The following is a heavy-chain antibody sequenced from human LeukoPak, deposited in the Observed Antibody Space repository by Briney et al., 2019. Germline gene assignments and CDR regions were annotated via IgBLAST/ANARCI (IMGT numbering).Heavy chain of an antibody. J-gene: IGHJ6*02. CDR2: ISSSSSTI. D-gene: IGHD3-16*01. Sequence: GGSLRLSCGASGFTFRSYSMNWVRQAPGKGLEWVSYISSSSSTIYYADSVKGRFTISRDNAKNSLYLQMNSLRDEDTAVYYCARDRGITFYYYYGMDVWGQGTTVTVSS. V-gene: IGHV3-48*02. CDR3: ARDRGITFYYYYGMDV. CDR1: GFTFRSYS.